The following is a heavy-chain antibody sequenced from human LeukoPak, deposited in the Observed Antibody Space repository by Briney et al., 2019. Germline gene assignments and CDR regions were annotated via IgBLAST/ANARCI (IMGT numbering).Heavy chain of an antibody. CDR2: MNPNSGNT. V-gene: IGHV1-8*01. D-gene: IGHD1-26*01. CDR1: GYTFTSYD. Sequence: ASVKVSCKASGYTFTSYDINWVRQATGQGLEWMGWMNPNSGNTGYAQKFQGRVTMTRNTSISTAYMELSSLRSEDTAVYYCARGRPSGSYLTSGLDVWGQGTTVTVSS. CDR3: ARGRPSGSYLTSGLDV. J-gene: IGHJ6*02.